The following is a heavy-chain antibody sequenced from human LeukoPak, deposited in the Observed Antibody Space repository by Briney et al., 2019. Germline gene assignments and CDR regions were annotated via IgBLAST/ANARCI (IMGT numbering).Heavy chain of an antibody. Sequence: GGSLRLSCAASGFTFSSYWMSWVRQAPGKGLEWVANIKQDGSEKYYVDSVKGRFTISRDNAKNSLYLQMNSLRAEDTAVYYCARVAVPYYYYYYMDVWGKGTTVTVSS. CDR3: ARVAVPYYYYYYMDV. V-gene: IGHV3-7*01. D-gene: IGHD2-2*01. J-gene: IGHJ6*03. CDR2: IKQDGSEK. CDR1: GFTFSSYW.